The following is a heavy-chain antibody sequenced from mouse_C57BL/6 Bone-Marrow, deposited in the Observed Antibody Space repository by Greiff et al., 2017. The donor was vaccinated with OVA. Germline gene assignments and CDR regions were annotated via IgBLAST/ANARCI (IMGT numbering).Heavy chain of an antibody. Sequence: EVQLMESGGGLVKPGGSLKLSCAASGFTFSSYAMSWVRQTPEKRLEWVATISDGGSYTYYPDNVKGRFTISRDNAKNNLYLQMSHLKSEDTAMYYCARAHPDYWGQGTTLTVSS. CDR3: ARAHPDY. CDR1: GFTFSSYA. V-gene: IGHV5-4*01. CDR2: ISDGGSYT. J-gene: IGHJ2*01.